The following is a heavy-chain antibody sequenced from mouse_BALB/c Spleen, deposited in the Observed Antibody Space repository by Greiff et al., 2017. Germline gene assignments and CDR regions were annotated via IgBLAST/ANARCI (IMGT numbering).Heavy chain of an antibody. CDR2: IDPSDSET. D-gene: IGHD2-1*01. Sequence: QVQLQQSGPQLVRPGASVKISCKASGYSFTSYWMHWVKQRPGQGLEWIGMIDPSDSETRLNQKFKDKATLTVDKSSSTAYMQLSSPTSEDSAVYYCARSLYGKRATWFAYWGQGTLVTVSA. J-gene: IGHJ3*01. V-gene: IGHV1S126*01. CDR1: GYSFTSYW. CDR3: ARSLYGKRATWFAY.